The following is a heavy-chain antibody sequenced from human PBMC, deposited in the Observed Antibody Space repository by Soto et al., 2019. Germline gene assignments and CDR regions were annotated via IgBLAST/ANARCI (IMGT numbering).Heavy chain of an antibody. V-gene: IGHV4-30-2*01. Sequence: QLQLQESGSGLVKPSQTMSLTCADYGGSISSGGYSWSWIRQPPGKGLEWIGYIYHSGSTYYNPSLKSRVTISVDRSKNQFSLKLISVTAADTAVYYCARGPPFGYWGQGTLVTVSS. CDR2: IYHSGST. D-gene: IGHD3-10*01. J-gene: IGHJ4*02. CDR1: GGSISSGGYS. CDR3: ARGPPFGY.